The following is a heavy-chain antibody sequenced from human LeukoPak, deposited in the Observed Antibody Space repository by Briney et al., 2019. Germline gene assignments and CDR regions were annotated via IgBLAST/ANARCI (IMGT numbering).Heavy chain of an antibody. CDR3: ATIYGSGSNRRPN. Sequence: SGTLSLTCAVSGGSISSINWWSWVRQPPGKGLEWIGEIYHSGSANYSPSLKSRVTISVDKSKNQFSLRLTSVTAADTAVYYCATIYGSGSNRRPNWGQGILVTVSS. V-gene: IGHV4-4*02. D-gene: IGHD3-10*01. J-gene: IGHJ4*02. CDR2: IYHSGSA. CDR1: GGSISSINW.